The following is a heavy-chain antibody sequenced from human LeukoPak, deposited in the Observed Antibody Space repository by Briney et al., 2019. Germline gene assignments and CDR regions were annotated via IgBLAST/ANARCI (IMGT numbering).Heavy chain of an antibody. J-gene: IGHJ3*02. CDR2: IIPIFGTA. CDR1: GGTFSSYA. CDR3: ASTAIEDYYDSSSYAFDI. D-gene: IGHD3-22*01. V-gene: IGHV1-69*13. Sequence: SVKVSCKASGGTFSSYAISWVRQAPGQGLEWMGGIIPIFGTANYAQKFQGRVTITADESTSTAYMELSSLRSEDTAVYYCASTAIEDYYDSSSYAFDIWGQGTMVTVSS.